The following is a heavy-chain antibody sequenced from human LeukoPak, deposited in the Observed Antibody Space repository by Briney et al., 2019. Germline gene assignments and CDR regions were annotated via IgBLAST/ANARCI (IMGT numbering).Heavy chain of an antibody. CDR3: AGGGSWELPNFDY. D-gene: IGHD1-26*01. Sequence: SETLSLTCTVSGGSISSYYWSWIRQPPGKGLEWIGYIYYSGSTNYNPSLKSRVTISVDTPKNQFSLKLSSVTAADTAVYYCAGGGSWELPNFDYWGQGTLVTVSS. CDR2: IYYSGST. V-gene: IGHV4-59*01. J-gene: IGHJ4*02. CDR1: GGSISSYY.